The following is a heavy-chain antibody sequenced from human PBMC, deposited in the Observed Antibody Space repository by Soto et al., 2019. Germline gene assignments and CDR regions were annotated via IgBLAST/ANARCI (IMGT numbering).Heavy chain of an antibody. CDR2: FYYSGNT. Sequence: QVQLQESGPGLVKHSQTLSLTCTVSGGSIRSGGYYWSWIRQHPGKGLEWIGYFYYSGNTYYTPSLSSRLTISGDTSKNQFSLHLSSVTAADTAVYYWARAMGAINYFDFWGQGALVTVSS. J-gene: IGHJ4*02. CDR3: ARAMGAINYFDF. CDR1: GGSIRSGGYY. V-gene: IGHV4-31*03. D-gene: IGHD1-26*01.